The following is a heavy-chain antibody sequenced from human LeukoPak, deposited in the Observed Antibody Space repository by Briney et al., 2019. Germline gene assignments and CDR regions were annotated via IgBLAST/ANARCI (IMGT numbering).Heavy chain of an antibody. CDR1: GGTFSSYA. CDR3: AMGVGGSSWYY. Sequence: VASVKVSCKASGGTFSSYAISWVRQAPGQGLEWMGGIIPIFGTANYAQKFQGRVTITADESTSTAYMELSSLRSEDTAVYYCAMGVGGSSWYYWGQEPWSPSPQ. CDR2: IIPIFGTA. D-gene: IGHD6-13*01. V-gene: IGHV1-69*01. J-gene: IGHJ4*01.